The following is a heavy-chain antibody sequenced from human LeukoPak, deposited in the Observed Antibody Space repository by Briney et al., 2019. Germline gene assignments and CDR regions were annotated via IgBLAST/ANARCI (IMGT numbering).Heavy chain of an antibody. J-gene: IGHJ4*02. V-gene: IGHV3-23*01. CDR3: AKKFSEYYSDSSGYYGSFDY. Sequence: GGSLRLSCAASGFTFSSYAMSWVRQAPGKGLEWVSAISGSGGGTYYADSVKGRLTISRDNSKNTLYLQMNSLRAEDTAVYYCAKKFSEYYSDSSGYYGSFDYWDQGTLVTVSS. CDR1: GFTFSSYA. D-gene: IGHD3-22*01. CDR2: ISGSGGGT.